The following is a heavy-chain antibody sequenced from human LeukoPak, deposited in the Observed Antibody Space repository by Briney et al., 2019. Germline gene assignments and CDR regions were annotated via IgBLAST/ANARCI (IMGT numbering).Heavy chain of an antibody. CDR1: GDSISSGGYS. J-gene: IGHJ4*02. D-gene: IGHD5-18*01. Sequence: PSETLSLTCAVSGDSISSGGYSWSWIRQPPGKGLEWIGYTSHTGSTYYNPSLKSRVIISVDRSKNHFSLRLSSVTAADTAVYYCARVGGYRQYFFDYWGQGTLVTVSS. V-gene: IGHV4-30-2*01. CDR3: ARVGGYRQYFFDY. CDR2: TSHTGST.